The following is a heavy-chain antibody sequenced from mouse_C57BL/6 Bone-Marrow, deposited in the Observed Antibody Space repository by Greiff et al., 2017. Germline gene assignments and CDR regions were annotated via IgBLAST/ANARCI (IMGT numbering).Heavy chain of an antibody. V-gene: IGHV5-4*01. CDR1: GFTFSSYA. Sequence: EVQLVESGGGLVKPGGSLKLSCAASGFTFSSYAMSWVRQTPEKRLEWVATISDGGSYTYYPDNVKGRFTISRDNAKNNLYLQMSHLKSEDTAMYYCARDALYYDYHYYAMDYWGQGTSGTVSS. J-gene: IGHJ4*01. CDR2: ISDGGSYT. D-gene: IGHD2-4*01. CDR3: ARDALYYDYHYYAMDY.